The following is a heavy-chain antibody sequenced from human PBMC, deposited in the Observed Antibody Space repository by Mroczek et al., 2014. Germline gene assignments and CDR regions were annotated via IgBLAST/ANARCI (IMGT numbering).Heavy chain of an antibody. CDR3: AREGERGQGYYDILTGYDAFDI. D-gene: IGHD3-9*01. J-gene: IGHJ3*02. CDR2: IWYDGSNK. V-gene: IGHV3-33*01. CDR1: IHFSSYG. Sequence: QVQLVQSGEAWSSLEVPETLLCSVWIHFSSYGMHWVRQAPGKGLEWVAVIWYDGSNKYYADSVKGRFTISRDNSKNTLYLQMNSLRAEDTAVYYCAREGERGQGYYDILTGYDAFDIWGQGTMVTVSS.